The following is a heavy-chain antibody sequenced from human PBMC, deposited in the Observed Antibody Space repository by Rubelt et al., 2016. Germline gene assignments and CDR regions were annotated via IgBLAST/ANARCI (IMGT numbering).Heavy chain of an antibody. CDR3: AGGITIFGVASGYFDY. V-gene: IGHV4-59*01. Sequence: QVQLQESGPGLVKPSETLSLTCTVSGGSISSYYWSWIRQPPGKGLEWIGYIYYSGSTNHNPSLKSRVTSSVDTSKTQFSLKLGSGTAADTAVYYCAGGITIFGVASGYFDYWGQGTLVTVSS. CDR2: IYYSGST. CDR1: GGSISSYY. D-gene: IGHD3-3*01. J-gene: IGHJ4*02.